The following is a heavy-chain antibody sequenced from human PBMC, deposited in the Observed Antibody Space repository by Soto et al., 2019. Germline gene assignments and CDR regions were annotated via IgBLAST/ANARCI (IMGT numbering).Heavy chain of an antibody. CDR2: IDPSDSYT. CDR3: ARQSHYDIFTGPGPSPFDY. J-gene: IGHJ4*02. D-gene: IGHD3-9*01. V-gene: IGHV5-10-1*01. CDR1: GYSFTSYW. Sequence: GEALKISCKGSGYSFTSYWISWVRQMPGKGLEWMGRIDPSDSYTNYSPSFQGHVTISADKSISTAYLQWSSLKASDTAMYYCARQSHYDIFTGPGPSPFDYWGQGSLVTVSS.